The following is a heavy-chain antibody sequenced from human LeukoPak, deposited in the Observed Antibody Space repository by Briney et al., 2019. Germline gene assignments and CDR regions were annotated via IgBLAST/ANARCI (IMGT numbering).Heavy chain of an antibody. CDR1: GSSFTSYW. CDR2: IYPGDSDT. V-gene: IGHV5-51*01. Sequence: GESLKISCKGSGSSFTSYWIGCVRQMPGKGLEWMGIIYPGDSDTRYSPSFQGQVTISADKSISTAYLQWSSLKASDTAMYYCARRTNPYDSSGSAWGHFDYWGQGTLVTVSS. J-gene: IGHJ4*02. D-gene: IGHD3-22*01. CDR3: ARRTNPYDSSGSAWGHFDY.